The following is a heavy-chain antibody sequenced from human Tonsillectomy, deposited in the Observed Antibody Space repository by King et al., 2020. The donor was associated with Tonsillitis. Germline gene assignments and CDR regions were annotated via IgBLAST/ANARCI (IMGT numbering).Heavy chain of an antibody. J-gene: IGHJ6*03. CDR2: ISSCGSGV. CDR3: ARLPHDYGDPPWNSYYMDV. V-gene: IGHV3-48*03. CDR1: GFTFSTYE. D-gene: IGHD4-17*01. Sequence: VQLVESGGGLVQPGGSLRLSCAASGFTFSTYEMNWVRQAPGKGLEWVSYISSCGSGVFYADSVKGRFTISRDNAKKSLYLQMNSLRAEDTAIYYCARLPHDYGDPPWNSYYMDVWGKGTTVTVSS.